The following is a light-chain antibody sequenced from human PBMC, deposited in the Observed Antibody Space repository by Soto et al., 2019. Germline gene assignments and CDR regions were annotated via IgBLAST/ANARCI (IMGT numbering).Light chain of an antibody. V-gene: IGKV1-5*01. J-gene: IGKJ1*01. CDR1: QTISSW. CDR2: AAS. Sequence: DIQMTQSPSTLSGSVGDRVTITCRASQTISSWLAWYQQKPGKAPKLLIYAASDLQAEVPSRFSGSGSGTEFTLAISSLQPDDFATYYCQEYETFSPWTFGQGTKVDIK. CDR3: QEYETFSPWT.